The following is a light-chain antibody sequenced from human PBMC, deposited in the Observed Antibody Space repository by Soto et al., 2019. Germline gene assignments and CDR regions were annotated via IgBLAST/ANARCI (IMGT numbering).Light chain of an antibody. CDR2: EVS. Sequence: QSVLTQPASVSGTPGQSITFSCTGTSSDVGAYNYVSWYQQHPGKAPKLMIYEVSNRPSGVSNRFSGSKSGNTASLTISGLQAEDEADYYCCSFTSSNTEVFGGGTKLTVL. CDR1: SSDVGAYNY. J-gene: IGLJ3*02. V-gene: IGLV2-14*01. CDR3: CSFTSSNTEV.